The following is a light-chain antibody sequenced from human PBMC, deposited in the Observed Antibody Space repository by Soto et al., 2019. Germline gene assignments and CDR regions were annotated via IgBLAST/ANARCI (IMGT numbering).Light chain of an antibody. J-gene: IGKJ1*01. CDR1: QSISGS. CDR2: DAS. CDR3: QQYNIYWT. Sequence: DVQMTQSPSTLSASVGDRVTITCRASQSISGSLAWYQQKPGKAPKALIYDASSLESGVPSRLRGSGSGTEFTLTISSLQPDDFATYYCQQYNIYWTFGQGTKVDIK. V-gene: IGKV1-5*01.